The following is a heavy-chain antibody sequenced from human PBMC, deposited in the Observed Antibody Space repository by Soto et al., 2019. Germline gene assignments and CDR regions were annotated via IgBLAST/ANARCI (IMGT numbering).Heavy chain of an antibody. CDR3: ARDRWSDSSGYYYESAY. CDR2: IIPILGST. Sequence: VKVSCKASGGTFSNYGISWVRQAPGQGLEWMGGIIPILGSTKSAQSFQGRVTFTADESTTTAYMELSSLSSEDTAVYYCARDRWSDSSGYYYESAYWGQGTLVTVSS. D-gene: IGHD3-22*01. CDR1: GGTFSNYG. V-gene: IGHV1-69*01. J-gene: IGHJ4*02.